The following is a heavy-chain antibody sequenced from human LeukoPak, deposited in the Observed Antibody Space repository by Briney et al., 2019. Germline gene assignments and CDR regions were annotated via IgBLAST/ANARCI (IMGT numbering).Heavy chain of an antibody. CDR2: MSSDGTII. CDR3: ARDDEFDDYDRGRNTNSFDY. D-gene: IGHD3-22*01. CDR1: GFPFSTYG. V-gene: IGHV3-33*01. J-gene: IGHJ4*02. Sequence: PGGSLRLCCAASGFPFSTYGMHWVRQAPGKGLEWVAVMSSDGTIIHYADSVKGRFTISRDNSKNTLYLQMNSLRAEDTAVYYCARDDEFDDYDRGRNTNSFDYWDQGTLVTVSS.